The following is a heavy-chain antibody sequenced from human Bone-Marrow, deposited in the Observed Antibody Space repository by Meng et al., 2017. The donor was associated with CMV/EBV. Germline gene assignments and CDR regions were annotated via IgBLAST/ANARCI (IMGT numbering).Heavy chain of an antibody. J-gene: IGHJ6*02. D-gene: IGHD7-27*01. V-gene: IGHV3-69-1*01. CDR2: INSSYHI. CDR3: VRGGRTGYYYGLDV. Sequence: GESLKISCAASGFTFSDYTMNWVRQAPGKGLEWVSCINSSYHIFYADSVKGRFTISRDNARKALYLQMNSLGVEDTAVYYCVRGGRTGYYYGLDVWAQGTTDPVSS. CDR1: GFTFSDYT.